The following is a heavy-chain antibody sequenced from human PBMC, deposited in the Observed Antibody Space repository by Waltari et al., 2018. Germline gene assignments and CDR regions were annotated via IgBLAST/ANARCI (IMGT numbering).Heavy chain of an antibody. CDR1: GFTFSSYA. V-gene: IGHV3-21*01. CDR3: ARDLNYGIDY. Sequence: EVQLVESGGGLVKPGGSLRLSCAASGFTFSSYAMNWVRPAPGKGLEWVSSISSSSSYIYYADSVKGRFTISRDNAKNSLYLQMNSLRAEDTAVYYCARDLNYGIDYWGQGTLVTVSS. J-gene: IGHJ4*02. CDR2: ISSSSSYI. D-gene: IGHD4-17*01.